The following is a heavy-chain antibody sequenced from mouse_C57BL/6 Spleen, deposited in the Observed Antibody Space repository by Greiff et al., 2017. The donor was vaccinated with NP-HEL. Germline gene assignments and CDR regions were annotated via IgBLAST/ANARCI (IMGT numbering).Heavy chain of an antibody. CDR1: GYAFTNYL. Sequence: VQLQQSGAELVRPGTSVKVSCKASGYAFTNYLIEWVKQRPGQGLAWIGVINPGSGGTNYNEKFKGKATLTADKSSSTAYMQLSSLTSEDSAVYFCARSSYGYYAMDYWGQGTSVTVSS. CDR3: ARSSYGYYAMDY. J-gene: IGHJ4*01. V-gene: IGHV1-54*01. D-gene: IGHD1-1*02. CDR2: INPGSGGT.